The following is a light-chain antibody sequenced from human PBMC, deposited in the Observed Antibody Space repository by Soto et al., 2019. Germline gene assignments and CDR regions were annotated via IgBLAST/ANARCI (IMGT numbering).Light chain of an antibody. CDR1: QRVSGSF. V-gene: IGKV3-20*01. Sequence: EIVLTQSPGTLSLSPGERATLSCRASQRVSGSFLAWYQQKPGQAPRLLLYGASSSATGIPDRFSGSGSGTDFTLTISRLEPEDVAVYYCHQYCSSPHTFGQGTQREIK. CDR3: HQYCSSPHT. J-gene: IGKJ2*01. CDR2: GAS.